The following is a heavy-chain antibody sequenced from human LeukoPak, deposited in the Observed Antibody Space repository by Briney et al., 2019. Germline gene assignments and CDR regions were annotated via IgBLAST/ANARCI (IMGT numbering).Heavy chain of an antibody. V-gene: IGHV3-13*05. CDR1: GXTSSSYD. J-gene: IGHJ3*02. CDR3: ARGEDSSSWYAFDI. CDR2: IGTAGDP. Sequence: SGGSLRLSCAASGXTSSSYDMHWVRQATGKGLEWVSAIGTAGDPYYPGSVKGRFTISRENAKNSLYLQMNSLRAGDTAVYYCARGEDSSSWYAFDIWGQGTMVTVSS. D-gene: IGHD6-13*01.